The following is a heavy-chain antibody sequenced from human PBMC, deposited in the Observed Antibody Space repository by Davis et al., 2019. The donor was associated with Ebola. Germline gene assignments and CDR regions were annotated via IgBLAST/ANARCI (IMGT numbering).Heavy chain of an antibody. CDR2: ISYDVSNK. CDR3: AREHGSGSSSFDY. V-gene: IGHV3-30*04. Sequence: GGSLRLSCAAFGFTFSSYAMHWVRQAPGKGLEWVAVISYDVSNKYYADSVKGRFTISRDNSKNTVFLQMNSLRAEDTAVYYCAREHGSGSSSFDYWGRGTQVTVSS. D-gene: IGHD3-10*01. J-gene: IGHJ4*02. CDR1: GFTFSSYA.